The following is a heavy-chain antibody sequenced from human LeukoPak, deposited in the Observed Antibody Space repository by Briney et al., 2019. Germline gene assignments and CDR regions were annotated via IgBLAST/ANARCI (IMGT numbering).Heavy chain of an antibody. Sequence: PAGSLRFSCAASGFTVSSNYMSWVRQAPGKGLEGVSVIYSGGSTYYADSVKGRFTISRHNSKNTLYLQMNSLRAEDTAVYYCARASEYYYYGMDVWGQGTTVTVSS. CDR2: IYSGGST. D-gene: IGHD3-3*01. CDR1: GFTVSSNY. J-gene: IGHJ6*02. CDR3: ARASEYYYYGMDV. V-gene: IGHV3-53*04.